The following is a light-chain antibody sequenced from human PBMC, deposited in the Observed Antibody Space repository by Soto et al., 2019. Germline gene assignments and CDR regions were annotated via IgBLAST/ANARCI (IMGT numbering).Light chain of an antibody. J-gene: IGKJ4*01. CDR1: QSVSSSY. V-gene: IGKV3-20*01. CDR3: QQYGTAPEIT. Sequence: EIVLTQSPGTLSLSPGERATLSCRASQSVSSSYLAWYQQKPGQAPRLLIYGASGRATGIPDRFSGSGSGTDFTLTISRLEPEDFEVYYCQQYGTAPEITFGGGTKVEIK. CDR2: GAS.